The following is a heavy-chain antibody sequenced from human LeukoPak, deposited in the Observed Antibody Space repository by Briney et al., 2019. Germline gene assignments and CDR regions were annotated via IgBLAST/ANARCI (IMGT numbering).Heavy chain of an antibody. D-gene: IGHD3-16*02. Sequence: GGSLRLSCAASGFTLRSYSMNWVRQAPGKGLEWVSSISSSSIYIYFADSLKGRFTISRDNARNSLFLQMNSLRAEDTAVYYCARVPAGVIGMKDAFDIWGQGTMVTVSS. CDR3: ARVPAGVIGMKDAFDI. J-gene: IGHJ3*02. CDR2: ISSSSIYI. CDR1: GFTLRSYS. V-gene: IGHV3-21*01.